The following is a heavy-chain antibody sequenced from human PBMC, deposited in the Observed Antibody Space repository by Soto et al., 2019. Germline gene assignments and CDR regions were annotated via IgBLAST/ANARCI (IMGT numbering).Heavy chain of an antibody. V-gene: IGHV1-69*19. CDR2: IIPIFGAT. CDR1: GGTLISYA. Sequence: QVQLVHSGAEVKKPGSSVKVSCKAPGGTLISYALSWVRQAPGQGLEWMGGIIPIFGATKYAQKFQGRITITADELTDAASMGLSSLRSEDTGVYYCASGGAVIRGTYYYGMDVWGQVTTVTVSS. J-gene: IGHJ6*02. CDR3: ASGGAVIRGTYYYGMDV. D-gene: IGHD2-2*02.